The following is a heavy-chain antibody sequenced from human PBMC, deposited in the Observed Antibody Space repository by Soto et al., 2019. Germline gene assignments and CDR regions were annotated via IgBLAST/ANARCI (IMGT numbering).Heavy chain of an antibody. J-gene: IGHJ6*02. V-gene: IGHV1-69*01. CDR1: GGTFSSYA. D-gene: IGHD3-3*01. CDR3: ARYLPTYYDFWSGPIRAYYYGMDV. CDR2: IIPIFGTA. Sequence: QVQLVQSGAEVKKPGSSVKVSCKASGGTFSSYAISWVRQAPGQGLEWMGGIIPIFGTANYAQKFQGRVTITADECTSTAYMELSSQRSEDTAVYYCARYLPTYYDFWSGPIRAYYYGMDVWGQGTTVTVSS.